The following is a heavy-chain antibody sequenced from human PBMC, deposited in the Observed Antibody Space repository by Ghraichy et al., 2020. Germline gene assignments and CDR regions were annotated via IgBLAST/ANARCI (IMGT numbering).Heavy chain of an antibody. Sequence: SETLSLTCTVSGGSISSGDYYWSWIRQPPGKGLEWIGYIYYSGSTYYNPSLKSRVTISVDTSKNQFSLKLSSVTAADTAVYYCARDSAYGDYDPNYYGMDVWGQGTTVTVSS. V-gene: IGHV4-30-4*01. CDR1: GGSISSGDYY. CDR2: IYYSGST. J-gene: IGHJ6*02. CDR3: ARDSAYGDYDPNYYGMDV. D-gene: IGHD4-17*01.